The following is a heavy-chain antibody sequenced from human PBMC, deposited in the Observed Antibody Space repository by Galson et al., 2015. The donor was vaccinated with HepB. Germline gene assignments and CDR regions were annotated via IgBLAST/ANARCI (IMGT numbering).Heavy chain of an antibody. CDR3: ARDLSWKIYGGSSPVGY. D-gene: IGHD4-23*01. V-gene: IGHV3-11*01. CDR1: GFSFSDYY. J-gene: IGHJ4*02. CDR2: ISNSGTTI. Sequence: SLRLSCAASGFSFSDYYMSWIRQAPGKGLEWVSYISNSGTTIYYADSVKGRFTISRDNAKKSLYLQMNSLRAEDTAVYYCARDLSWKIYGGSSPVGYWGQGTLVTVSS.